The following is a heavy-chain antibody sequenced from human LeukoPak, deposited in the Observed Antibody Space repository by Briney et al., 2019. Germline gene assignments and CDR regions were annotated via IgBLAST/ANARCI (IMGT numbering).Heavy chain of an antibody. D-gene: IGHD6-19*01. V-gene: IGHV1-69*13. CDR2: IIPIFGTA. Sequence: GASVKVSCKASGGTFSSYAISWVRQAPGQGLEWMGGIIPIFGTANYAQKFQGRVTITADESTSTAYMELSSLRSGDTAVYYCAREGGIAVAGYWFDPWGQGTLVTVSS. CDR3: AREGGIAVAGYWFDP. CDR1: GGTFSSYA. J-gene: IGHJ5*02.